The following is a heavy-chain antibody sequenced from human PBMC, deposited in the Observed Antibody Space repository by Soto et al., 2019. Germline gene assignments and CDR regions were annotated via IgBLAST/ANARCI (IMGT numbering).Heavy chain of an antibody. CDR1: GFTFTNYW. V-gene: IGHV3-7*04. Sequence: EVQLVESGGGLVQPGGSLRLSCAASGFTFTNYWMTWVRQAPGKGLEWVANIKQDGSEKYYVDSVEGRFTISRDNAKNSLFLQMNSLRAEDTAVFYCARGLRWLDYWGQGTLVSVSS. CDR3: ARGLRWLDY. D-gene: IGHD4-17*01. J-gene: IGHJ4*02. CDR2: IKQDGSEK.